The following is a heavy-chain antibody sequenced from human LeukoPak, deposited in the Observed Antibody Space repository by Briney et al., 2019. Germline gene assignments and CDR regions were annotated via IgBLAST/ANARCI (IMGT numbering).Heavy chain of an antibody. D-gene: IGHD3-10*01. CDR2: IKSKTDGGAI. Sequence: PGGSLRLSCAASGFTSSNAWMTWVRQAPGKGLEWVGRIKSKTDGGAIDYAAPVHGRFTISRDDSKKTLYLHMNSLNTEDTAVYYCTREGSMVRGVDYYYYYAMDVWGQGTTVTVSS. J-gene: IGHJ6*02. V-gene: IGHV3-15*01. CDR3: TREGSMVRGVDYYYYYAMDV. CDR1: GFTSSNAW.